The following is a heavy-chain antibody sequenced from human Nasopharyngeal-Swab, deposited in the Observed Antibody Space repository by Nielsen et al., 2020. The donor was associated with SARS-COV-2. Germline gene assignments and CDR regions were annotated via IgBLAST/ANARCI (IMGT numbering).Heavy chain of an antibody. CDR1: GYTFTSYA. J-gene: IGHJ4*02. CDR3: ARSWEWGGYGAKEYYFDY. D-gene: IGHD3-3*01. V-gene: IGHV1-3*01. CDR2: INAGNGNT. Sequence: ALVKVSCKASGYTFTSYAMHWVRQAPGQRLEWMGWINAGNGNTKYSQKFQGRVTITRDTSASTAYMELSSLRSEDTAVYYCARSWEWGGYGAKEYYFDYWGQGTLVTVSS.